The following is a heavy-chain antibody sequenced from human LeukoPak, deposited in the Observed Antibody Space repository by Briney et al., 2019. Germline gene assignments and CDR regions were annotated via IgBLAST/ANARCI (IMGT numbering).Heavy chain of an antibody. J-gene: IGHJ5*02. CDR1: GGSVTNGNYY. V-gene: IGHV4-61*02. Sequence: SETLSLTCSVSGGSVTNGNYYWSWIRQPAGEGLEWIGRIYTGGSTTYNPSLQSRVTISLDTSKNQFSLKLNSVTAADTAVYFCARGFDYGDYWFDPWGQGTLVTVSS. D-gene: IGHD4-17*01. CDR2: IYTGGST. CDR3: ARGFDYGDYWFDP.